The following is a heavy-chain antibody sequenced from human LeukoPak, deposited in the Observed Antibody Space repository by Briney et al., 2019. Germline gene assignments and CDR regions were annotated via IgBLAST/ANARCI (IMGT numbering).Heavy chain of an antibody. J-gene: IGHJ5*02. Sequence: RGSLRLSCAASGFTFSSYSMNWVRQAPGKGLEWVSYISSSSSTIYYADSVKGRFTISRDNAKNSLYLQMNSLRAEDTAVYYCARGGYCSSTSCYGSHNWFDPWGQGTLVTVSS. CDR3: ARGGYCSSTSCYGSHNWFDP. CDR2: ISSSSSTI. CDR1: GFTFSSYS. D-gene: IGHD2-2*01. V-gene: IGHV3-48*01.